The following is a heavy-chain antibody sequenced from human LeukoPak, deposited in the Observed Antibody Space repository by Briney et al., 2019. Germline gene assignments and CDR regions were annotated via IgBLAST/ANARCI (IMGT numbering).Heavy chain of an antibody. Sequence: GGSLRLSCAASGFTFNNYDMNWVRQAPGKGLEWVSYISSSGRTIYYADSVKGRFTISRDNAKNSLYLQMNSLRADDTAVYYCAREDASSSDYWGQGTLVTVSS. CDR2: ISSSGRTI. D-gene: IGHD6-13*01. V-gene: IGHV3-48*03. J-gene: IGHJ4*02. CDR3: AREDASSSDY. CDR1: GFTFNNYD.